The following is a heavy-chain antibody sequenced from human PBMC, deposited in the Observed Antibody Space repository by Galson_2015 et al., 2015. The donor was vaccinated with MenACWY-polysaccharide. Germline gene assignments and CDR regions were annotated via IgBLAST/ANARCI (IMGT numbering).Heavy chain of an antibody. V-gene: IGHV3-23*01. D-gene: IGHD6-13*01. J-gene: IGHJ4*02. CDR2: ISGNGGRT. Sequence: SLRLSCAASGFTFSTYAMSWVRQAPGKGPEWVSFISGNGGRTEYVDSVKGRFTISRDNSKNTLDLQMNSLRAEDTAVYYCAKEGQELDESYFDYWGQGTLVTVSS. CDR1: GFTFSTYA. CDR3: AKEGQELDESYFDY.